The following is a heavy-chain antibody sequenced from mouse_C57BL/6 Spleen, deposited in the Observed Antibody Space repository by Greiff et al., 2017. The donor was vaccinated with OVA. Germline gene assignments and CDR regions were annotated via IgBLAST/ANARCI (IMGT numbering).Heavy chain of an antibody. CDR2: TNPNNGGT. J-gene: IGHJ3*01. CDR1: GYTFTDYN. D-gene: IGHD3-2*02. V-gene: IGHV1-22*01. CDR3: ARGVGQLRLSAWFAY. Sequence: EVQLQQSGPELVKPGASVKMSCKASGYTFTDYNMHWVKQSHGKSLEWIGYTNPNNGGTSYNQKFKGKATLTVNKSSSTAYMELRSLTSEESAVYYCARGVGQLRLSAWFAYWGQGTLVTVSA.